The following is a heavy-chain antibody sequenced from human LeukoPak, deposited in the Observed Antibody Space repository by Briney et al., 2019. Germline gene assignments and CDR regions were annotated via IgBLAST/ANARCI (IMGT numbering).Heavy chain of an antibody. J-gene: IGHJ6*02. V-gene: IGHV4-59*01. CDR3: ARGPQPHYYYYYGMDV. CDR1: GGSISSYY. CDR2: IYYSGST. Sequence: PSETLSLTCTVSGGSISSYYWSWIRQPPGKGLEWIGYIYYSGSTNYNPSLKSRVTISVDTSKNQSSLKLSSVTAADTAVYYCARGPQPHYYYYYGMDVWGQGTTVTVSS.